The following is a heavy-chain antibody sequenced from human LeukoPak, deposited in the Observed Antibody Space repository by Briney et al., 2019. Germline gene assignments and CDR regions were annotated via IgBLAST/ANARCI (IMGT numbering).Heavy chain of an antibody. Sequence: VASVKVSFKASGYTFTGYYMHWVRQAPGQGLEWMGWINPNSGGTNYAQKFQGRVTMTRDTSISTAYMELSRLRSDDTAVYYCARSYYDSSGYYFDYWGQGTLVTVSS. CDR2: INPNSGGT. D-gene: IGHD3-22*01. V-gene: IGHV1-2*02. CDR3: ARSYYDSSGYYFDY. J-gene: IGHJ4*02. CDR1: GYTFTGYY.